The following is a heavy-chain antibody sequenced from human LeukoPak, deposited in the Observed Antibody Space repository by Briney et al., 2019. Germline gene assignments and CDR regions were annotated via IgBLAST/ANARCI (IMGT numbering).Heavy chain of an antibody. CDR2: IGGSGDKT. Sequence: GGSLGLSCAASGFTFNRNAISWGRQAPGKGLEWVSTIGGSGDKTFYADSVKGRFTISRDNSKNMLHLQMSSLTGEDTALYYCVRRGDASSGWGDHDYWGQGALVTVSS. CDR3: VRRGDASSGWGDHDY. D-gene: IGHD6-19*01. V-gene: IGHV3-23*01. J-gene: IGHJ4*02. CDR1: GFTFNRNA.